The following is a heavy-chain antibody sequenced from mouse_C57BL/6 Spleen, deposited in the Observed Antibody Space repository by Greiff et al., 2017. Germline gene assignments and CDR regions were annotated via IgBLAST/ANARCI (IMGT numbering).Heavy chain of an antibody. Sequence: VQLQQPGAELVKPGASVKMSCKASGYTFTSYWITWVKQRPGQGLEWIGDIYPGSGSTNYNEKFKSKATLTVDTSSSTAYMQLSSLTSEYSAVYYCARSWPRYFDGWGTGTTVTGSS. CDR3: ARSWPRYFDG. V-gene: IGHV1-55*01. CDR1: GYTFTSYW. J-gene: IGHJ1*03. CDR2: IYPGSGST.